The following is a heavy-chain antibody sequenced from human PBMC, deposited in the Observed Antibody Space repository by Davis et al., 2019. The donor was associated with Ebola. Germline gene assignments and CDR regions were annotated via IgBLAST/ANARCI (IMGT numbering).Heavy chain of an antibody. Sequence: PSETLSLTCAISGDSVSINSAGWNWIRQSPSRGLEWLGRTYFRSKYYSDYAASVRGRITINADPSKNQFSLQLNSVTPEDTAVYYCARGWLRGYLDSWGQGTLVTVSS. D-gene: IGHD3-3*01. V-gene: IGHV6-1*01. CDR1: GDSVSINSAG. CDR3: ARGWLRGYLDS. CDR2: TYFRSKYYS. J-gene: IGHJ4*02.